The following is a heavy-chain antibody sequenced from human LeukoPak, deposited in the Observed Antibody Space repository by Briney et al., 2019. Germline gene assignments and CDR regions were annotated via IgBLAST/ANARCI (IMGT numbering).Heavy chain of an antibody. V-gene: IGHV3-23*01. D-gene: IGHD5-24*01. CDR2: ISSSVGDT. J-gene: IGHJ4*02. CDR1: GFPFSTYT. Sequence: GGSLRLSCAASGFPFSTYTINWGRQAPGKGLEWVSGISSSVGDTYYADAVKGRFSISRDNSKNTVYLQMNSLRVEDTAVYYCTKDGEERDGYNPFDYWGQGTRVTVSS. CDR3: TKDGEERDGYNPFDY.